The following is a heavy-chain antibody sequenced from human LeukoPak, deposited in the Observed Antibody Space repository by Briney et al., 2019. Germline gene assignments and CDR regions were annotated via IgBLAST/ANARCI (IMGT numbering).Heavy chain of an antibody. CDR3: VREADMTFHH. Sequence: SGGSLRLSCAASGFTFDDYGMSWVRHAPGKGLEWVSGINWNGGSTGYADSVKGRFTISRDNAKNSLYLQMNSLRAEASAVYYCVREADMTFHHWGQGTLVTVSS. CDR1: GFTFDDYG. D-gene: IGHD2-2*01. CDR2: INWNGGST. J-gene: IGHJ1*01. V-gene: IGHV3-20*04.